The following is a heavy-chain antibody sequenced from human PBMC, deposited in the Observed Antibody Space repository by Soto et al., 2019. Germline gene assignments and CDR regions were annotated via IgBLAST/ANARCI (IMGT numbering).Heavy chain of an antibody. V-gene: IGHV1-8*01. D-gene: IGHD4-17*01. CDR3: ARGCFAMTTVTSCPIDY. CDR2: MNPNSGNT. CDR1: GYTFTSYD. J-gene: IGHJ4*02. Sequence: ASVKVSCKASGYTFTSYDINWVRQATGQGLEWMGWMNPNSGNTGYAQKFQGRVTMTRNTSISTAYMELSSLRSEDTALYYCARGCFAMTTVTSCPIDYWGQGTLVTVSS.